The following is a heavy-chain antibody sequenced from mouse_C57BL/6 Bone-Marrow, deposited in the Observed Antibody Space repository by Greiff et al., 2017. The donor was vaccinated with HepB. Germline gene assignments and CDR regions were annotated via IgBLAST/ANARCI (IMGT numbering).Heavy chain of an antibody. CDR3: AREGDSSGYVGY. Sequence: EVKLQESGGGLVKPGGSLKLSCAASGFTFSSYAMSWVRQTQEKRLEWVATISDGGSYTYYPDNVKGRFTISRDNAKNNLYLQMSHLKSEDTAMYYCAREGDSSGYVGYWGQGTTLTVSS. V-gene: IGHV5-4*01. J-gene: IGHJ2*01. CDR1: GFTFSSYA. CDR2: ISDGGSYT. D-gene: IGHD3-2*02.